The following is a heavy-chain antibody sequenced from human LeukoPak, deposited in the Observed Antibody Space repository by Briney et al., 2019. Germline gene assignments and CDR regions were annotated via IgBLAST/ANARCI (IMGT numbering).Heavy chain of an antibody. Sequence: SVKVSCKASGFTFPNSAMQWVRQARGQRLEWIGWIVLGAGNTVYSHKFHDRVTVTRGVSTNTAYMELDSLGSEYTAVYYCAAQRGASLHDFWSTRLFDPWGQGTLVTVSS. CDR3: AAQRGASLHDFWSTRLFDP. CDR2: IVLGAGNT. CDR1: GFTFPNSA. D-gene: IGHD3-3*01. J-gene: IGHJ5*02. V-gene: IGHV1-58*02.